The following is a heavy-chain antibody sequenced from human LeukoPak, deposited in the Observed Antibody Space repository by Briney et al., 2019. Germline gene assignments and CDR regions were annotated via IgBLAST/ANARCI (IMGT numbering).Heavy chain of an antibody. J-gene: IGHJ6*03. CDR2: ISSSSSYI. CDR3: ASGRDSGGWDLYYYYMDV. V-gene: IGHV3-21*01. D-gene: IGHD6-19*01. Sequence: KSGGSLRLSCAASGFTFSSYSMNWVRQAPGKGLEWVSSISSSSSYIYYADSVKGRFTISRDNAKNSLYLQMNSLRAEDTAVYYCASGRDSGGWDLYYYYMDVWGKGTTVTVSS. CDR1: GFTFSSYS.